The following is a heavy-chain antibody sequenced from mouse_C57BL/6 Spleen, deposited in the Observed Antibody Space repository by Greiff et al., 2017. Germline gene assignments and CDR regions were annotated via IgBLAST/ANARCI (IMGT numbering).Heavy chain of an antibody. D-gene: IGHD1-1*01. V-gene: IGHV1-7*01. J-gene: IGHJ2*01. Sequence: QVQLQQSGAELAKPGASVQLSFKASGYTFTSYWMHWVKQRPGQGLEWIGYINPSSGYTKYNQKFKAKATLTVDKSSSTAYMELRSLTSENAAVYYCARGDTTVVATDYWGQGTTLTVSA. CDR1: GYTFTSYW. CDR2: INPSSGYT. CDR3: ARGDTTVVATDY.